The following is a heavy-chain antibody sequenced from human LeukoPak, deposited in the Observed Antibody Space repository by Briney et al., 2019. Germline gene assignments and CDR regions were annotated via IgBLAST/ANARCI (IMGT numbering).Heavy chain of an antibody. J-gene: IGHJ5*02. CDR2: IIPIFGTA. V-gene: IGHV1-69*05. Sequence: SVKVSCKASGCTFSSYAIRWVRQAPGQGLEWMGRIIPIFGTANYAQKFQGRVTITTDESTSTAYMELSSLRSEEQAVYYCARVKYRSSSPHTWFDPWGQGTLVTVSS. CDR3: ARVKYRSSSPHTWFDP. CDR1: GCTFSSYA. D-gene: IGHD6-6*01.